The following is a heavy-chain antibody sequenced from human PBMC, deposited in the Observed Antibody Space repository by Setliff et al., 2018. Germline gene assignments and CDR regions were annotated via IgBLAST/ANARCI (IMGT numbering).Heavy chain of an antibody. V-gene: IGHV1-18*01. CDR3: SKLVRYCTTTACQGASGAEF. J-gene: IGHJ4*02. CDR2: ISAYTGNT. D-gene: IGHD2-8*01. Sequence: ASVKVSCKASGYTFSNYGITWVRQAPGQGLEWMGWISAYTGNTKFAQKFQGRVTMTTDTSTSTAYLELRSLTXXXXAVYYCSKLVRYCTTTACQGASGAEFWGQGTLVTVSS. CDR1: GYTFSNYG.